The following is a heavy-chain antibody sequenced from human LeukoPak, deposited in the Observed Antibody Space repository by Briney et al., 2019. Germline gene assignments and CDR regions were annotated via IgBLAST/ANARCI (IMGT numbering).Heavy chain of an antibody. CDR3: ARRAGDYSHPYDY. V-gene: IGHV3-74*01. CDR2: INNDGSST. J-gene: IGHJ4*02. CDR1: GFTFTNYW. Sequence: PGGSLRLSCAASGFTFTNYWMHWVRQVPGKGLVWVSRINNDGSSTYYADSVKGRFTISRDNSKNTVHLQMNSLRAEDTAMYYCARRAGDYSHPYDYWGQGTLVTVSS. D-gene: IGHD3-22*01.